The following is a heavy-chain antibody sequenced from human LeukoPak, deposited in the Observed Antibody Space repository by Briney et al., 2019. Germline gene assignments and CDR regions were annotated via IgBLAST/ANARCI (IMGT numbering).Heavy chain of an antibody. CDR1: GGSFSGYY. J-gene: IGHJ4*02. V-gene: IGHV4-34*01. CDR3: ARGSAYYYDSSGYSYYFDY. D-gene: IGHD3-22*01. Sequence: SETLSLTCAVYGGSFSGYYWSWIRQPPGKGLEWIGEINHSGGTNYNPSLKSRVTISVDTSKNQFSLKLSSVTAADTAVYYCARGSAYYYDSSGYSYYFDYWGQGTLVTVSS. CDR2: INHSGGT.